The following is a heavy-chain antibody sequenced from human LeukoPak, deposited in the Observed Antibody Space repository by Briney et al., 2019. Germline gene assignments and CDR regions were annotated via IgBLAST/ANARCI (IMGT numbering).Heavy chain of an antibody. CDR1: GFMFSTYA. V-gene: IGHV3-23*01. D-gene: IGHD5-18*01. CDR2: ISGSGGTT. J-gene: IGHJ1*01. Sequence: PGGSLRLSCAASGFMFSTYAMSCVRQAPGKGLEWVSAISGSGGTTYYADSVKGRYTISRDNSKNTLYLQMNSLRAEDTAVYYCVKDWRVTGPDWGQGTLVTVSS. CDR3: VKDWRVTGPD.